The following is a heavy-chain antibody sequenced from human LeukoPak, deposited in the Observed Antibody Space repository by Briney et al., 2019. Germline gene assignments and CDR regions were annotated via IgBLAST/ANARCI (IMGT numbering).Heavy chain of an antibody. V-gene: IGHV1-2*02. CDR1: GYTFTGYY. CDR2: MHPNSGDT. D-gene: IGHD2-15*01. Sequence: ASVKVSCKASGYTFTGYYMHWVRQAPGQGLEWVTWMHPNSGDTNYAQKFQGRVTMTTDTSTSTAYMELRSLRSDDTAVYYCARYPPRESYCSGGSCSTVYYYYYMDVWGKGTTVTISS. J-gene: IGHJ6*03. CDR3: ARYPPRESYCSGGSCSTVYYYYYMDV.